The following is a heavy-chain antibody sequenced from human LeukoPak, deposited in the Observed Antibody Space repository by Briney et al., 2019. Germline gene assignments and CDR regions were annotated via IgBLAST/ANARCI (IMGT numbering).Heavy chain of an antibody. CDR3: ARDHVLRFLEWSPYFDY. CDR1: GFTFSSYA. CDR2: ISGSGGST. V-gene: IGHV3-23*01. D-gene: IGHD3-3*01. J-gene: IGHJ4*02. Sequence: PGGSLRLSCAASGFTFSSYAMSWVRQAPGKGLEWVSAISGSGGSTYYADSVKGRFTISRDNSKNTLYLQMNSLRAEDTAVYYCARDHVLRFLEWSPYFDYWGQGTLVTVSS.